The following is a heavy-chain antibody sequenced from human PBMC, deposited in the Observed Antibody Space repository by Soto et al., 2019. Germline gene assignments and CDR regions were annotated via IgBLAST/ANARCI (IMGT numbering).Heavy chain of an antibody. CDR1: GFIFSRYG. J-gene: IGHJ6*02. V-gene: IGHV3-30*03. D-gene: IGHD2-15*01. CDR2: ISYDGSSI. Sequence: QVQLVESGGGVVQPGRSVRLSCAASGFIFSRYGMHWVRQAPGKGLEWVKHISYDGSSICYVDSVKGRFTISRDNSKNTLYLQMNSLRAEDTGVYYCARDRCDSSSFYYGVDVWGQGSTVTVSS. CDR3: ARDRCDSSSFYYGVDV.